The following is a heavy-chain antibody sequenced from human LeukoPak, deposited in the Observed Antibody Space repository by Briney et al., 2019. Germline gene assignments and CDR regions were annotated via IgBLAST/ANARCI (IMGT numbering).Heavy chain of an antibody. Sequence: SETLSLTCTVSGGSISSHYWNWIRQPPGKGLEWIGRISYSGSTNYNPSLRSRVTISVDTSKDQFSLKLSSVTAADTAVYYCARQGQGDALDIWGQGTMVTVSS. CDR1: GGSISSHY. V-gene: IGHV4-59*08. CDR3: ARQGQGDALDI. CDR2: ISYSGST. J-gene: IGHJ3*02.